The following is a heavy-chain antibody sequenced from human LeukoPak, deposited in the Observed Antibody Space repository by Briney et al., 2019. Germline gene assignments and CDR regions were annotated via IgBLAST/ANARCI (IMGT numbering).Heavy chain of an antibody. CDR1: GGSISSSSYY. Sequence: SQTLSLTCTVSGGSISSSSYYWGWIRQPPGKGLEWIGSIYYSGSTYYNPSLKSRVIISVDTSKNQFSLKLSSVTAADTAVYYCARSHYYGSGSYYKGPLGYWGQGTLVTVSS. V-gene: IGHV4-39*07. J-gene: IGHJ4*02. D-gene: IGHD3-10*01. CDR2: IYYSGST. CDR3: ARSHYYGSGSYYKGPLGY.